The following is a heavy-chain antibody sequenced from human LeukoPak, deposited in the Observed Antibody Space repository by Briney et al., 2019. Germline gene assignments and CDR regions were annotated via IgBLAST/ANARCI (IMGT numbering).Heavy chain of an antibody. CDR2: IIPIFGIA. CDR3: AREIRVRWFGESLDY. CDR1: GGTFSSYA. Sequence: GASVKVSCKASGGTFSSYAISWVRQAPGQGLEWMGRIIPIFGIANYAQKFQGRVTITADKSTSTAYMELSSLRSEDTAVYYCAREIRVRWFGESLDYWGQGTLVTVSS. J-gene: IGHJ4*02. D-gene: IGHD3-10*01. V-gene: IGHV1-69*04.